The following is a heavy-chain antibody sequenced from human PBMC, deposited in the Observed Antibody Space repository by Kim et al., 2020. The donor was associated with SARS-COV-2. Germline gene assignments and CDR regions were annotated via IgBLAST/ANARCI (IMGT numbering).Heavy chain of an antibody. CDR3: ASTFSAVDTVDN. CDR2: ICYSGST. V-gene: IGHV4-59*01. Sequence: SETLSLACTVSGGSIVTSCWNWIRQPPGKGLEWIGNICYSGSTNYNPSLESRVTISMDTSKNQFSLILTSVTAADTAVFYCASTFSAVDTVDNWGQGTLVTVSS. J-gene: IGHJ4*02. D-gene: IGHD5-18*01. CDR1: GGSIVTSC.